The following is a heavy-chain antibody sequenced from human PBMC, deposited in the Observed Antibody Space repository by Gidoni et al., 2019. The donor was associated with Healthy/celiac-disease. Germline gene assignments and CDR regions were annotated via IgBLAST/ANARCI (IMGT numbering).Heavy chain of an antibody. Sequence: QVQLQQWGAGLLKPSETLYLTGAVYGGSFSGYYWCWIGQPPGKGLEWIGEINHSGSTNYNPSLKSRVTISVDTSKNPFSLKLSSVTAADTAVYYCARVLYSSGWYADYWGQGTLVTVSS. V-gene: IGHV4-34*01. J-gene: IGHJ4*02. CDR3: ARVLYSSGWYADY. D-gene: IGHD6-19*01. CDR1: GGSFSGYY. CDR2: INHSGST.